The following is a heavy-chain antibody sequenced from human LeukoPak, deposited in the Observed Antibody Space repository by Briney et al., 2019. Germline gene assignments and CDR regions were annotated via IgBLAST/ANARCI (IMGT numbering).Heavy chain of an antibody. V-gene: IGHV1-8*01. CDR3: ARERGGGTTGTMTYDI. D-gene: IGHD1-1*01. CDR1: GYAFTSYD. Sequence: GASVKVSCKASGYAFTSYDINWVRQATGQGLEWIGWMNPNNGNTGYAQKFQGRVTMTRNTSINTAYMELSSLRSEDTAVYCARERGGGTTGTMTYDIWGQGTMVTASS. CDR2: MNPNNGNT. J-gene: IGHJ3*02.